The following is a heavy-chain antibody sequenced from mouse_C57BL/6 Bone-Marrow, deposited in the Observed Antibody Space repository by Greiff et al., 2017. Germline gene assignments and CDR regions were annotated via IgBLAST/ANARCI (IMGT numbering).Heavy chain of an antibody. CDR2: IDPEDGDT. V-gene: IGHV14-1*01. D-gene: IGHD4-1*01. J-gene: IGHJ4*01. CDR3: ITPSGIIDDVMYY. CDR1: GFNIKDYY. Sequence: EVHLVESGAELVRPGASVKLSCTASGFNIKDYYMHWVKQRPEQGLEWIGRIDPEDGDTEYVPKFQGKATMTADTSSNTAYLQLSRLTSEDTAVYYCITPSGIIDDVMYYCGQGTSVTASS.